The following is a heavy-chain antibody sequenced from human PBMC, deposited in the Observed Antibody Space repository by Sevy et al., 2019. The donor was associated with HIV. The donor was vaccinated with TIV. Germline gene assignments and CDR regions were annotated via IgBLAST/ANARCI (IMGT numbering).Heavy chain of an antibody. D-gene: IGHD3-22*01. V-gene: IGHV3-7*01. CDR2: IKQDGSEK. Sequence: GGSLRLSCAASGFTFSSYWMSWVRQAPGKGLEWVANIKQDGSEKYYVDSVKGRFIISRDNAKNSLYLQMNSLRAEDTAVYYSARAHGDYYDSSGYYGIVNYFDYWGQGTLVTVSS. J-gene: IGHJ4*02. CDR3: ARAHGDYYDSSGYYGIVNYFDY. CDR1: GFTFSSYW.